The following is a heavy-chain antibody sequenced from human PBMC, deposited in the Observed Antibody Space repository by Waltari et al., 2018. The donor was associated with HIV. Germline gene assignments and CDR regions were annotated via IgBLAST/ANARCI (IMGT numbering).Heavy chain of an antibody. CDR3: ARERSGSERDH. J-gene: IGHJ4*02. Sequence: QVQLVQSGAEVKTPGSSVKVSCKTSGGSFSNYVFSWVRQAPGQGLEWMGGIIPLFGKANYAQKFQGWVTITAEEATSTLYVEVSSLSSDDTAIYYCARERSGSERDHWGQGTLVTVSS. V-gene: IGHV1-69*01. CDR2: IIPLFGKA. CDR1: GGSFSNYV.